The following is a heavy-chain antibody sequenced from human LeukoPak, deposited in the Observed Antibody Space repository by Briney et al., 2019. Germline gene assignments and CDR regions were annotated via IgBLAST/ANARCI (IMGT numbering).Heavy chain of an antibody. J-gene: IGHJ5*02. CDR2: IYYSGST. CDR3: AREGLQYYYDALGWFDP. Sequence: SETLSLTCTVSGGSISSGGYYWSWIRQHPGKGLEWIGYIYYSGSTYYNPSLKSRVTISVDTSKNQFSLKLSSVTAADTAVFYCAREGLQYYYDALGWFDPWGQGTLVTVSS. CDR1: GGSISSGGYY. V-gene: IGHV4-31*03. D-gene: IGHD3-22*01.